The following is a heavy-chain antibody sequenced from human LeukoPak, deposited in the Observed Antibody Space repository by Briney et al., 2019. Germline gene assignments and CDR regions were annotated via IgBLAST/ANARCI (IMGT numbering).Heavy chain of an antibody. D-gene: IGHD4-17*01. CDR3: ARLNFGDDY. Sequence: GGSLRLSRAASGFTVSSNYINWVRQAPGKGLEWVSLIYGSTSADYADSVKGRFTISRDTSMNTVYLQMNSLRAEDTAVYYCARLNFGDDYWGQGTLVTVSS. V-gene: IGHV3-66*01. CDR2: IYGSTSA. CDR1: GFTVSSNY. J-gene: IGHJ4*02.